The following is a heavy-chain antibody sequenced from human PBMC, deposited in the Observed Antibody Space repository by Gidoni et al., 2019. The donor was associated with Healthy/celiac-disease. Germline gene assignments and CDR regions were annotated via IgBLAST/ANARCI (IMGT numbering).Heavy chain of an antibody. CDR3: ARGPYGSGSYYISLWFDP. CDR1: GYTFTSYD. D-gene: IGHD3-10*01. V-gene: IGHV1-8*01. J-gene: IGHJ5*02. CDR2: MNPNSGNT. Sequence: QVQLVQSGAEVKKPGASVKVSCKASGYTFTSYDINWVRQATGQGLEWMGWMNPNSGNTGYAQKFQGRVTMTRNTSISTAYMELSSLRSEDTAVYYCARGPYGSGSYYISLWFDPWGQGTLVTVSS.